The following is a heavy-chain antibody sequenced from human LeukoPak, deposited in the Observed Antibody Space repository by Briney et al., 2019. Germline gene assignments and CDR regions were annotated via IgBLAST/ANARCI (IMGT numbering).Heavy chain of an antibody. CDR1: GFTFSNAW. Sequence: GGSLRLSCAASGFTFSNAWMSWVRQAPGKGLEWVAVIWYDGSNKYYADSVKGRFTISRDNSKNTLYLQMNSLRAEDTAVYYCAEMATGYWGQGTLVTVSS. CDR3: AEMATGY. CDR2: IWYDGSNK. D-gene: IGHD5-24*01. J-gene: IGHJ4*02. V-gene: IGHV3-33*08.